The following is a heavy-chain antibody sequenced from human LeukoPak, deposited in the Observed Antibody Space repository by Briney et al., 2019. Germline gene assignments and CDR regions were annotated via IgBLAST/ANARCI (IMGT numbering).Heavy chain of an antibody. V-gene: IGHV3-48*03. D-gene: IGHD3-22*01. Sequence: GGSLGLSCEASGFTFSSYEMNWVRQAPGKGLEWVSYISSSGSTKYYADSVKGRFTISRDNAKNSLYLQMNSLRDEDTAVYYCSGGYYDSSGEIDYWGQGTLVTVSS. J-gene: IGHJ4*02. CDR1: GFTFSSYE. CDR2: ISSSGSTK. CDR3: SGGYYDSSGEIDY.